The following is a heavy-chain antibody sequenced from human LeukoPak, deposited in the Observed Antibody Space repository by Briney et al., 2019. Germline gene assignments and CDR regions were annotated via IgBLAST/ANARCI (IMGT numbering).Heavy chain of an antibody. CDR1: GYSFSAYW. CDR3: AREGRSSSPMDY. CDR2: IYPGDSDT. V-gene: IGHV5-51*01. Sequence: GESLKISCQGFGYSFSAYWIGWVRQMPGKGLEWMGIIYPGDSDTRYSPSFQGQVTISADKSLSTAYLQWGSLKASDTAMYYCAREGRSSSPMDYWGQGTLVTVSS. D-gene: IGHD6-6*01. J-gene: IGHJ4*02.